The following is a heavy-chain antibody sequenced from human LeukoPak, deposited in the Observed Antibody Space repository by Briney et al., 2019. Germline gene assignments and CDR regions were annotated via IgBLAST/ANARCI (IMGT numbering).Heavy chain of an antibody. V-gene: IGHV4-59*01. CDR1: GCSISSYH. J-gene: IGHJ4*02. CDR2: IYYSGTT. Sequence: SGTLSLTCTVSGCSISSYHWSWIRQPPGKGLEWIGDIYYSGTTNYNPSLKSRVTISVDTSKNQFSLKLSSVTAADTAVYYCARGVYIAAAQYGYWGQGTLVTVSS. D-gene: IGHD6-13*01. CDR3: ARGVYIAAAQYGY.